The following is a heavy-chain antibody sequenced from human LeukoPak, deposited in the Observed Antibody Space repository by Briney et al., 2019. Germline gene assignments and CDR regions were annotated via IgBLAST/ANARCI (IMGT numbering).Heavy chain of an antibody. CDR1: GYTFTSYD. J-gene: IGHJ4*02. CDR3: ARAKREVITTTYYFDY. V-gene: IGHV1-8*01. Sequence: ASVKVSCKASGYTFTSYDINWVRQATGQGLEWMGWINPNSGNTGYAQKFQGRVTMTRNTSISTAYMELSSLRSEDTAVYYCARAKREVITTTYYFDYWGQGTLVTVSS. CDR2: INPNSGNT. D-gene: IGHD3-22*01.